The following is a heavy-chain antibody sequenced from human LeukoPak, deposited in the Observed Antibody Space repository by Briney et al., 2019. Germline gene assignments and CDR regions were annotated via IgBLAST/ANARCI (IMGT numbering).Heavy chain of an antibody. Sequence: GGSLRLSCAACGFTFSSYWMHWVRQAPGKGLVWFSRINSDGSSTSYADSVKGRFTISRDNAKNTLYLQMNSLRAEDTAVYYCARGAAGDNFDYWGQGTLVTVSS. CDR1: GFTFSSYW. V-gene: IGHV3-74*01. D-gene: IGHD6-13*01. CDR3: ARGAAGDNFDY. J-gene: IGHJ4*02. CDR2: INSDGSST.